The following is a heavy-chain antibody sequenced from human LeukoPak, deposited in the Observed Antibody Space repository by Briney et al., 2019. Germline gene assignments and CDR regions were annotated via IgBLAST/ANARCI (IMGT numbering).Heavy chain of an antibody. V-gene: IGHV4-59*01. CDR3: AGGYYYDSSGYYRFDY. J-gene: IGHJ4*02. Sequence: SETLSLTCTVPGGSISSYYWSWIRQPPGKGLEWIGYIYYSGSTNYNPSLKSRVTISVDTSKNQFSLKLSSVTAADTAVYYCAGGYYYDSSGYYRFDYWGQGTLVTVSS. CDR2: IYYSGST. D-gene: IGHD3-22*01. CDR1: GGSISSYY.